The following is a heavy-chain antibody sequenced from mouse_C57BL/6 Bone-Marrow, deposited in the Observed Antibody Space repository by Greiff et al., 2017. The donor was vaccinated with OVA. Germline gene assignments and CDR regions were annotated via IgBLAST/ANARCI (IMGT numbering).Heavy chain of an antibody. J-gene: IGHJ3*01. CDR3: ARDDDYDGAY. V-gene: IGHV3-6*01. D-gene: IGHD2-4*01. CDR1: GYSITSGYY. Sequence: EVKVEESGPGLVKPSQSLSLTCSVTGYSITSGYYWNWIRQFPGNTLEWMGYISYDGSNNYNPSLKNRISITRDTSKNQFFLKLNSVTTEDTATYYCARDDDYDGAYWGQGTLVTVSA. CDR2: ISYDGSN.